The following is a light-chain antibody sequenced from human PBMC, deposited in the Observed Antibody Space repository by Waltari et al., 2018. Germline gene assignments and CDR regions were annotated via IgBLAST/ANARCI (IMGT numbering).Light chain of an antibody. J-gene: IGLJ3*02. CDR2: DVS. CDR3: SSYTSSSTWV. V-gene: IGLV2-14*03. Sequence: QSALTQPASVSGSPGQSITISCTGTNNDIGGYNYVSWYQQHPGKAPKLMIYDVSNRPSGFSHRFSGSKSGNTASLTISGLQAEDEADYYCSSYTSSSTWVFGGGTKLTVL. CDR1: NNDIGGYNY.